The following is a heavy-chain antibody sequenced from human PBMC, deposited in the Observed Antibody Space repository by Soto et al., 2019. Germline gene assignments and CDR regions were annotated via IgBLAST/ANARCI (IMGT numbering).Heavy chain of an antibody. Sequence: KTSETLSLTCTVSGGSISSGGYDWSWIRQHPXKGLEWIGYIYYSGSTYYNPSLKSRVTISVDTSKNQFSLKLSSVTAADTAVYYCATVHYYDSSKAGFSQVGWFDPWGQGTLVTVSS. CDR2: IYYSGST. J-gene: IGHJ5*02. CDR1: GGSISSGGYD. D-gene: IGHD3-22*01. CDR3: ATVHYYDSSKAGFSQVGWFDP. V-gene: IGHV4-31*03.